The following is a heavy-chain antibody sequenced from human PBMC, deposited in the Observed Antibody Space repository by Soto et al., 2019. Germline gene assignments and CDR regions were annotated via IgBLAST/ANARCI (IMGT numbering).Heavy chain of an antibody. CDR2: ISGSGGST. D-gene: IGHD5-12*01. V-gene: IGHV3-23*01. CDR3: AKDLGGSGYDQYYYYGMDV. CDR1: GFTFSSYA. J-gene: IGHJ6*02. Sequence: PGGSLRLSCAASGFTFSSYAMSWVRQAPGKGLEWDSAISGSGGSTYYAESVKGRFTISRDNSKNTLYLQMNSLRAEDTAVYYCAKDLGGSGYDQYYYYGMDVWGQGTTVTVSS.